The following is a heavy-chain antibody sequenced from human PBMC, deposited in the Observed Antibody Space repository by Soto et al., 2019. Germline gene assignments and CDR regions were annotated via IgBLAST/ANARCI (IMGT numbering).Heavy chain of an antibody. Sequence: QVPLVQSGAEVKKPGASVKVSCKASGYTFTSYDINWVRQATGQGLEWMGWMNPNSGNTGYAQKFQGRVTMTRNTSISTAYMELSSLRSEDTAVYYCARAYSSPRTVVFDIWGQGTMVTVSS. CDR2: MNPNSGNT. J-gene: IGHJ3*02. D-gene: IGHD6-13*01. CDR3: ARAYSSPRTVVFDI. CDR1: GYTFTSYD. V-gene: IGHV1-8*01.